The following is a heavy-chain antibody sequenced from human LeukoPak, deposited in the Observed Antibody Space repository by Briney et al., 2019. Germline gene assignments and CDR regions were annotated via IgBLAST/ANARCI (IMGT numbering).Heavy chain of an antibody. J-gene: IGHJ4*02. CDR2: ISYDGSNK. CDR1: GFAFSSYG. CDR3: AKGNLRYFDWPNSEDLFDY. D-gene: IGHD3-9*01. Sequence: GGSLRLSCAASGFAFSSYGMHWVRQAPGKGLEWVAVISYDGSNKYYADSVKGRFTISRDNSKNTLYLQMNSLRAEDTAVYYCAKGNLRYFDWPNSEDLFDYWGQGTLVTVSS. V-gene: IGHV3-30*18.